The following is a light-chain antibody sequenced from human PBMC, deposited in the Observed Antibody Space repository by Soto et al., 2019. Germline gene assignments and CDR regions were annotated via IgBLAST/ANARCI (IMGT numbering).Light chain of an antibody. CDR2: AAS. J-gene: IGKJ2*01. V-gene: IGKV1-39*01. Sequence: DIQMTQSPSSLSASVGDRVTIACRAGQTISSNLNWYQQKPGKAPKLLIYAASTLLSGVPSRFSGSRSGTDFTLTISSLQPEDFATYYCQQSYGTPYTFGRWTKLEIK. CDR1: QTISSN. CDR3: QQSYGTPYT.